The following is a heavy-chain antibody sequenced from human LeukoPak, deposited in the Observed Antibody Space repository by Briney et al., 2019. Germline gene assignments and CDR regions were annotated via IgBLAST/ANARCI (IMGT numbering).Heavy chain of an antibody. V-gene: IGHV1-69*05. D-gene: IGHD2-15*01. Sequence: SVKVSCKASGGTFSSYAISWVRQAPGQGLEWMGRIIPIFGTANYAQEFQGRVTITTDESTSTAYMELSSLRSEDTAVYYCARVATQIHNAFDIWGQGTMVTVSS. CDR1: GGTFSSYA. J-gene: IGHJ3*02. CDR2: IIPIFGTA. CDR3: ARVATQIHNAFDI.